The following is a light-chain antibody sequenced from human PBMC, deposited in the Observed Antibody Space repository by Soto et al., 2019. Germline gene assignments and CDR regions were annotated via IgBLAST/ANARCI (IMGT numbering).Light chain of an antibody. Sequence: DIQMTQSPSILSASVGDSVTITCRASQTIDNWVAWYQQKPGKAPKLLVYDATSLESGVSSRFSGSGYGTDFTLSINNLQPDDFATYYCQQYNRLITFGQGTRLEI. CDR1: QTIDNW. V-gene: IGKV1-5*01. CDR3: QQYNRLIT. CDR2: DAT. J-gene: IGKJ5*01.